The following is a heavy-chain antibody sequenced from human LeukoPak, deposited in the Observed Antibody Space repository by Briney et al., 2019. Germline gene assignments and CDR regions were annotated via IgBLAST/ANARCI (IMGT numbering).Heavy chain of an antibody. Sequence: LSGGSLRLSCAASGFTFCSYGMHWVRQAPGKGLEWVAFIRYDGSNKHYADSVKGRFTISRDNSKNTLYLQMNSLRAEDTAVYYCQGSYYYYMDVWGKGTTVTISS. V-gene: IGHV3-30*02. D-gene: IGHD3-10*01. CDR1: GFTFCSYG. J-gene: IGHJ6*03. CDR2: IRYDGSNK. CDR3: QGSYYYYMDV.